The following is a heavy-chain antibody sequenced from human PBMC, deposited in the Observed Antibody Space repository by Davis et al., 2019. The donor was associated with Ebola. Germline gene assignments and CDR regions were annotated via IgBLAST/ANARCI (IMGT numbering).Heavy chain of an antibody. Sequence: AASVKVSCKASGYTFTSHGISWVRQAPGQGLEWMGGIIPIFGTANYAQKFQGRVTITADESTSTAYMELSSLRSEDTAVYYCARARPLRWNDAFDIWGQGTMVTVSS. D-gene: IGHD5-24*01. V-gene: IGHV1-69*13. CDR2: IIPIFGTA. CDR1: GYTFTSHG. CDR3: ARARPLRWNDAFDI. J-gene: IGHJ3*02.